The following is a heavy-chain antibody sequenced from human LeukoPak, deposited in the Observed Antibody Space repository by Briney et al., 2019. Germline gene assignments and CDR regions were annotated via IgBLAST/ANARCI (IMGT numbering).Heavy chain of an antibody. CDR2: IRYDGSNK. V-gene: IGHV3-30*02. CDR1: GFTFSSYG. J-gene: IGHJ4*02. D-gene: IGHD3-22*01. CDR3: AKDLKLWGNYYDSSGYALGDY. Sequence: GGSLGLSCAASGFTFSSYGMHWVRQAPGKGLEWVAFIRYDGSNKYYADSVKGRFTISRDNSKNTLYLQMNSLRAEDTAAYYCAKDLKLWGNYYDSSGYALGDYWGQGTLVTVSS.